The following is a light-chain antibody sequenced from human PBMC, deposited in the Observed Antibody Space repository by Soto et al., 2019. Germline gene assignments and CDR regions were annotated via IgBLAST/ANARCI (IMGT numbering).Light chain of an antibody. CDR2: DVS. V-gene: IGLV2-14*03. J-gene: IGLJ1*01. CDR1: SSDVGGYNF. CDR3: SSYATSILEV. Sequence: QSALTQPAPVPGSPGQSITISCTGTSSDVGGYNFVSWYQQHPGKAPKLMIYDVSNRPSGVSDRFSGSKSGNTASLTIFGLQAEDEADYYCSSYATSILEVFGTGTKVTVL.